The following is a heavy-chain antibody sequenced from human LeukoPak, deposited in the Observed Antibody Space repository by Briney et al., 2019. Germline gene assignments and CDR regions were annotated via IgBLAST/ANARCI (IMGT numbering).Heavy chain of an antibody. CDR2: IYHSGST. J-gene: IGHJ3*02. CDR1: GYSISSGYY. V-gene: IGHV4-38-2*01. Sequence: SETLSLTCAVSGYSISSGYYWGWIRQPPGKGLEWIGSIYHSGSTYYNPSLKSRVTISVDTSKNQFSLKLSSVTAADTAVYYCARPLEMATTVDDASDIWGQGTMVTVSS. D-gene: IGHD5-24*01. CDR3: ARPLEMATTVDDASDI.